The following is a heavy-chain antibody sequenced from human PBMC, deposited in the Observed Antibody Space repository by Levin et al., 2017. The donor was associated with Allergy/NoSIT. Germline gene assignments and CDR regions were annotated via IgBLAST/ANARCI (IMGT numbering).Heavy chain of an antibody. D-gene: IGHD3-10*01. CDR1: GDSISGGDHDYY. Sequence: PSETLSLTCSVSGDSISGGDHDYYWTWIRQHPGKGLEWIGFIHHSGSAYYNPSLKSRLTMSLDTSKNQFSLKLTSVTVADTAVYYCARDECAWLWECYGMDVWGQGTTVTVSS. J-gene: IGHJ6*02. CDR2: IHHSGSA. CDR3: ARDECAWLWECYGMDV. V-gene: IGHV4-31*03.